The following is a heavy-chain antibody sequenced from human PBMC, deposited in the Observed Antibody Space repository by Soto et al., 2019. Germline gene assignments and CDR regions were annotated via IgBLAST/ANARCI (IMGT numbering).Heavy chain of an antibody. Sequence: QVQLVESGGGVVQPGRSLTLSCAASGFTFSSYVIHWVRQTPDKGLEGVSFISRDGSNSYYADSVKGRFTISRDNSKNPMYLDMNSLRAEDTAVYYCARDDEGGRDCDLGYWGQRTLVTVSS. CDR3: ARDDEGGRDCDLGY. D-gene: IGHD2-21*01. V-gene: IGHV3-30-3*01. CDR2: ISRDGSNS. CDR1: GFTFSSYV. J-gene: IGHJ4*02.